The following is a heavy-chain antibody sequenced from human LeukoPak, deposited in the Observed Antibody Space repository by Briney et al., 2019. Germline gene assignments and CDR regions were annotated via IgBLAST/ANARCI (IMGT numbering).Heavy chain of an antibody. CDR3: ARDYDSSGYYYYGMDV. Sequence: GRSLRLSCAASGFTFSNYGIHWVRQAPGKGLEWVGVIWHDGSNKYYADSVKGRFTISRDNSKNTLYLQMNSLRAEDTAVYYCARDYDSSGYYYYGMDVWGQGTTVTVSS. CDR2: IWHDGSNK. J-gene: IGHJ6*02. CDR1: GFTFSNYG. D-gene: IGHD3-22*01. V-gene: IGHV3-33*01.